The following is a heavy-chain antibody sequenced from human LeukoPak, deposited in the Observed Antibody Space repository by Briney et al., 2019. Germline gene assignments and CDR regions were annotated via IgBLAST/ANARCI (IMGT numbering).Heavy chain of an antibody. CDR3: ARSGSTGYSPDY. CDR2: IDPNSGDT. CDR1: GYSFTGYF. D-gene: IGHD3-22*01. V-gene: IGHV1-2*02. Sequence: ASVKVSCKASGYSFTGYFIHWVRQAPGQGLEWMGCIDPNSGDTKYAQKFQGRVSMPRDTSTRTAYMELSRLRSDDTAVYLCARSGSTGYSPDYWGQGTLVTVSS. J-gene: IGHJ4*02.